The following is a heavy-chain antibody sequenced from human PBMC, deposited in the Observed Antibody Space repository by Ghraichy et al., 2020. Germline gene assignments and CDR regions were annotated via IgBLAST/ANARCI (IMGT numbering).Heavy chain of an antibody. CDR3: ARGWGRFDY. Sequence: GGSLRLSCAASGFAYNSYWMNWVRQAPGKGLEWLAYIKYDGSAEYYVDTVKGRFAISRDNAKNSLFLQMNSLRAEDTAVYYCARGWGRFDYWGQGTRVTVCS. D-gene: IGHD2-21*02. V-gene: IGHV3-7*01. CDR2: IKYDGSAE. J-gene: IGHJ4*02. CDR1: GFAYNSYW.